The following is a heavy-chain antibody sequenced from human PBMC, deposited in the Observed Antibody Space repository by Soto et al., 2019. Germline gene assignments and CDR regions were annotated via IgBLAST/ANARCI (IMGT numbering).Heavy chain of an antibody. CDR1: GFTFSTFA. CDR2: ISDSGGST. Sequence: GGSLRLSWSASGFTFSTFAMTWVRQAPGKGLEWVSGISDSGGSTYYADSVKGRFTISRDNSKNTLYLQMNSLRGEDTAIYFCAKALGSFFGGFYNGGDFWGQGTLVTVSS. D-gene: IGHD1-1*01. V-gene: IGHV3-23*01. J-gene: IGHJ4*02. CDR3: AKALGSFFGGFYNGGDF.